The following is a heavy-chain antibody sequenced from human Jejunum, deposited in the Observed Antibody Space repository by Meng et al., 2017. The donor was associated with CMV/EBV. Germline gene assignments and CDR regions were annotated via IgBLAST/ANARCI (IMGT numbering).Heavy chain of an antibody. CDR2: IYYSGST. J-gene: IGHJ4*02. CDR1: ITSADYY. Sequence: ITSADYYWGTIRPAPGKGLEWIGYIYYSGSTFSSSSLRGRVTMSIDTSQNQFSLRLSSMTAADTAVYYCARETAWAKWKYGVVDYWGQGTLVTVSS. CDR3: ARETAWAKWKYGVVDY. V-gene: IGHV4-30-4*08. D-gene: IGHD1-20*01.